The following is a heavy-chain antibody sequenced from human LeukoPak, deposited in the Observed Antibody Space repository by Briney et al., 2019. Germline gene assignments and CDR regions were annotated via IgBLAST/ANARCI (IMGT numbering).Heavy chain of an antibody. J-gene: IGHJ5*02. D-gene: IGHD3-3*01. V-gene: IGHV1-8*01. CDR2: MNPNSGNT. CDR1: AYTFTSYD. Sequence: ASVKVSCKASAYTFTSYDINWVRQATGQGLEWMGWMNPNSGNTGYAQEFQGRVTMTRNTSISTAYMELSSLRSEDTAVYYCARVGYDYWSGYLGGNWFDPWGQGTLVTVSS. CDR3: ARVGYDYWSGYLGGNWFDP.